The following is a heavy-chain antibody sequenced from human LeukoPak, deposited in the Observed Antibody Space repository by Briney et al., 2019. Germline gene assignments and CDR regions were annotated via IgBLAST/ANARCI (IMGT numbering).Heavy chain of an antibody. D-gene: IGHD6-25*01. CDR3: ARERIAARGWFDP. CDR1: GYTFTSYD. J-gene: IGHJ5*02. V-gene: IGHV1-8*01. CDR2: MNPNSGNT. Sequence: ASVKVSCKASGYTFTSYDMDWVRQATGQGLEWMGWMNPNSGNTGYAQKFQGRVTMTRNTSISTAYMELSSLRSEDTAVYYCARERIAARGWFDPWGQGTLVTVSS.